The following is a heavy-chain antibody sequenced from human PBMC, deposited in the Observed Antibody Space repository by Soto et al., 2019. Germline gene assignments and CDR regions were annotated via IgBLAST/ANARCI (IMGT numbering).Heavy chain of an antibody. J-gene: IGHJ4*02. D-gene: IGHD5-18*01. CDR1: GYTFTNSG. CDR3: APHTLDTGMPSGY. Sequence: GASVKVSCKASGYTFTNSGISWVRQAPGQGLEWMGWISTDNGNTNYAQHLQGRVSMTTDTSTSTAYMELRSLRSDDTAVYYCAPHTLDTGMPSGYWGQGTLVTVSS. V-gene: IGHV1-18*01. CDR2: ISTDNGNT.